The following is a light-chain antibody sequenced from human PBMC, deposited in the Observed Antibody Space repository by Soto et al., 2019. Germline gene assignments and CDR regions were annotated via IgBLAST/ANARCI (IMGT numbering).Light chain of an antibody. CDR1: QSVSSN. V-gene: IGKV3-15*01. Sequence: EIVMTQSPATLSVSPGERATLSCRASQSVSSNLAWYQQKPGQAXRLLIYDASTRATGIPARFSGGGAGTEFNLSISSLQSEDFAVYYCQQYNNWPPITFGQGTRLEI. CDR2: DAS. CDR3: QQYNNWPPIT. J-gene: IGKJ5*01.